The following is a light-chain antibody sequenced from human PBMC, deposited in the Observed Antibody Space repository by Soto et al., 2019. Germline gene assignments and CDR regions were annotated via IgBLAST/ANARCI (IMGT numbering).Light chain of an antibody. CDR2: DTS. J-gene: IGKJ4*01. CDR1: PGVSGY. Sequence: EIELTQSPATLSLSPGERATLSCRASPGVSGYLAWYRQKPGQPPRLLIYDTSSRATGVPARFSGSGSGTDFTLTISSLEPEDFAVYYCQQLNNGPLSFGGGTRVEIK. CDR3: QQLNNGPLS. V-gene: IGKV3-11*01.